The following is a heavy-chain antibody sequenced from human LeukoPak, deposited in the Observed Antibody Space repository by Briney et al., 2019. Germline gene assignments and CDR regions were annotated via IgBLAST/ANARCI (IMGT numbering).Heavy chain of an antibody. V-gene: IGHV1-69*05. CDR1: GYTFTSYD. Sequence: SVKVSCKASGYTFTSYDISWVRQAPGQGLEWMGGIIPIFGTANYAQKFQGRVTITTDESTSTAYMQRSSLRSEHTAFYYCARSGSYLDWFDPCGQGPLVPVSS. D-gene: IGHD1-26*01. CDR3: ARSGSYLDWFDP. CDR2: IIPIFGTA. J-gene: IGHJ5*02.